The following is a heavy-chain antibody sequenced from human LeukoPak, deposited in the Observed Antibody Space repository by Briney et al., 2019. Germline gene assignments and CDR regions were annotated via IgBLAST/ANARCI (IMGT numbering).Heavy chain of an antibody. CDR3: ARDPITMVRGVIIYNWFDP. V-gene: IGHV1-69*13. J-gene: IGHJ5*02. CDR1: GGTFSSHS. D-gene: IGHD3-10*01. Sequence: SVKVSCKASGGTFSSHSFSWVRQAPGHGLEWMGGIIPIFGTANYAQKFQGRVTITADESTSTAYMELRSLRSDDTAVYYCARDPITMVRGVIIYNWFDPWGQGTLVTVSS. CDR2: IIPIFGTA.